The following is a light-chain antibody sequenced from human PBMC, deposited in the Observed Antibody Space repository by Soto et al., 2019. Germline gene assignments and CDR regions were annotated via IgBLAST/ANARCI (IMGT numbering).Light chain of an antibody. CDR2: KAS. CDR1: QSISTW. V-gene: IGKV1-5*03. Sequence: DIQMTQSPSTLSASVGDRVTITCRASQSISTWLAWYQQKPGKAPNLLIYKASSLESGVPSSFSGSGSGTEFTLTISSLQPDDFATYYCHQYNTYPYTFGQGTKLEIK. CDR3: HQYNTYPYT. J-gene: IGKJ2*01.